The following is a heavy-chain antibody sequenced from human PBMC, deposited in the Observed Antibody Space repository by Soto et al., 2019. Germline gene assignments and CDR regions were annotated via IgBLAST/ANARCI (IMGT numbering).Heavy chain of an antibody. J-gene: IGHJ4*02. Sequence: GGSLRLSYAASGFNFGTYAMHWVRPAPGKGLEWVAVIWYDGSNKYYADSVKGRFTISRDNSKNTLYLQMNSLRAEDTAVYYCARDTGPTVTTPFDYWGQGTLVTVSS. CDR3: ARDTGPTVTTPFDY. V-gene: IGHV3-33*01. CDR1: GFNFGTYA. CDR2: IWYDGSNK. D-gene: IGHD4-17*01.